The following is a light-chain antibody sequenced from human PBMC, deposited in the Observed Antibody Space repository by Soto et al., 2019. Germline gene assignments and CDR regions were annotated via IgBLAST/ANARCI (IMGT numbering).Light chain of an antibody. CDR2: AAS. J-gene: IGKJ5*01. CDR3: QQYGYSPIT. CDR1: QSVSSSH. Sequence: EIVLTQSPGTLSLSPAEGATLXRRTSQSVSSSHLAWYQHKPGQAPRLLIYAASSRATGSPDRFSGGGSGTDFTLTISRLEPEDFAVYYCQQYGYSPITFGQGTRLEIK. V-gene: IGKV3-20*01.